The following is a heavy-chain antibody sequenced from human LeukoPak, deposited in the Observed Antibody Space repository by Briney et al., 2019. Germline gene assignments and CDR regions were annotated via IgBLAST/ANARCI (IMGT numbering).Heavy chain of an antibody. V-gene: IGHV3-23*01. D-gene: IGHD3-3*01. CDR2: ISGSGGST. Sequence: PGGSLRLSCAASGFTFSSYAMSWVRQAPGKGLEWVSAISGSGGSTHYADSVKGRFTISRDNSKNTLYLQMNSLRAEDTAVYYCAKGRVESYDFWSGYSGNFDYWGQGTLVTVSS. CDR1: GFTFSSYA. J-gene: IGHJ4*02. CDR3: AKGRVESYDFWSGYSGNFDY.